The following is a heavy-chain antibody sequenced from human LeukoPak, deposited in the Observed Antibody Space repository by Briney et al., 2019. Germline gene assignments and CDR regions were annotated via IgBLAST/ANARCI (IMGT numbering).Heavy chain of an antibody. V-gene: IGHV3-7*04. CDR2: IKHDGSEK. CDR1: GFTFSSYW. CDR3: ARDTNGYFAY. D-gene: IGHD2-8*01. J-gene: IGHJ4*02. Sequence: PGGSLRLSCAASGFTFSSYWMSWVRQTPGKGLELVANIKHDGSEKYYVGSVKGRFTISRDNAKNSLSLQMNSLRDEDTAVYYCARDTNGYFAYWGQGTPVTVSS.